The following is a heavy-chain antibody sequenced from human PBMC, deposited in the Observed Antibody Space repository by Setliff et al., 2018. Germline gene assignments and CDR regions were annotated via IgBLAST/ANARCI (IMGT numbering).Heavy chain of an antibody. CDR1: ANTFIAYY. J-gene: IGHJ4*02. D-gene: IGHD3-9*01. CDR2: INPNSAGT. CDR3: AGVDVLTASPF. Sequence: ASVKVSCKASANTFIAYYIHWVRQAPGQGPEWMGWINPNSAGTNYAQKFQGRVTMAWDASITTAYLDLSRLTPDDTASYYCAGVDVLTASPFWGLGTRVTVSS. V-gene: IGHV1-2*02.